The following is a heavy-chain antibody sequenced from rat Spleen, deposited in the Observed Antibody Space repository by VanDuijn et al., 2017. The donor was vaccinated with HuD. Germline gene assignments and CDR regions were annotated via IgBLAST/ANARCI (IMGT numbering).Heavy chain of an antibody. CDR2: ISYDGDNT. J-gene: IGHJ2*01. CDR3: ARRTYGDY. CDR1: GFTFSDYF. Sequence: EVQLVESDGGLVQSGRSLKLSCAVSGFTFSDYFMAWVRQAPTKGLEWVATISYDGDNTYYRDSVKGRFTISRDNAKSTLYLQMDSLRSEDTATYYCARRTYGDYWGQGVMVAVSS. D-gene: IGHD1-11*01. V-gene: IGHV5-29*01.